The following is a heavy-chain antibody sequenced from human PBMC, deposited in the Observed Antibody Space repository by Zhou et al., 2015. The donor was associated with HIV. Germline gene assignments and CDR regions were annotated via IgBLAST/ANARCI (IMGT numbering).Heavy chain of an antibody. CDR1: GGTFSNYA. CDR2: IIPFFGTS. V-gene: IGHV1-69*01. D-gene: IGHD3-22*01. J-gene: IGHJ4*02. CDR3: ARLVNYYDRRGEPDF. Sequence: QLQLVQSGAEVKKPGSSVKVSCKASGGTFSNYAISWVRQAPGQGLEWMGGIIPFFGTSNYAQRFQGRVTITADESTSTAYMELSSLTSEDTAVYYCARLVNYYDRRGEPDFWGQGTLVTVSS.